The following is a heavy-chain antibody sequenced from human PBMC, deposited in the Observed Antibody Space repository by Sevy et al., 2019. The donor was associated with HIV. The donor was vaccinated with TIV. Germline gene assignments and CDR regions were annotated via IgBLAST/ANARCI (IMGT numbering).Heavy chain of an antibody. D-gene: IGHD3-10*01. CDR3: AKDRVSGTYYSGDFDY. Sequence: GGSLRLCCAASGFTFSTYAMTWVRQAPGGGLEWVSVISGSGSSTYYADSVKGRFTISRDNSKNTLFLQMNSLRADDTAVYYCAKDRVSGTYYSGDFDYWGQGTLVTVSS. CDR1: GFTFSTYA. V-gene: IGHV3-23*01. CDR2: ISGSGSST. J-gene: IGHJ4*02.